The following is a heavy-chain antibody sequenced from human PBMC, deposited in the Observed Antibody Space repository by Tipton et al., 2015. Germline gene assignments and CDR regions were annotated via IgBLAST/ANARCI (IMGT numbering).Heavy chain of an antibody. CDR3: ARDPSDFWSGYNAGMDV. D-gene: IGHD3-3*01. CDR2: ISSNGYNT. CDR1: GFTLSRYA. V-gene: IGHV3-64D*08. J-gene: IGHJ6*02. Sequence: GSLRLSCSAAGFTLSRYAMNWVRQAPGKGLEYVSGISSNGYNTHYADSVKGRFTISRDNSKNTLYLQMSSLRAEDTAVYYCARDPSDFWSGYNAGMDVWGQGTTVTVSS.